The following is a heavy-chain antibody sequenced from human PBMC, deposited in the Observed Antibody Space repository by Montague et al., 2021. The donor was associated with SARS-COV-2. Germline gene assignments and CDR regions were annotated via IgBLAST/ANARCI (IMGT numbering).Heavy chain of an antibody. CDR3: VRGVTMARAIISYFDY. CDR1: GGSFSSY. J-gene: IGHJ4*02. CDR2: ISHGGGT. V-gene: IGHV4-34*01. D-gene: IGHD3-10*01. Sequence: SETLSLTCDVYGGSFSSYWSWIRQPPGRGLEWVGQISHGGGTNYNPSLXXRFTISVDTSKNQFSLNLNSVTAADTAVYYCVRGVTMARAIISYFDYWGQGTLVTVSS.